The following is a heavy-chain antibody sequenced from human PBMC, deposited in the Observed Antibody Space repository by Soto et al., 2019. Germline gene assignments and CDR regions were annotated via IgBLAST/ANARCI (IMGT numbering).Heavy chain of an antibody. V-gene: IGHV4-30-4*01. CDR3: ARTRTLTKHPAFDI. J-gene: IGHJ3*02. CDR2: IYDGGST. CDR1: CGSISNVNDC. Sequence: PSETLSLTCTVSCGSISNVNDCWSWIRQSPDKGLEWIGHIYDGGSTYNNPSLKSRITISVDTSKNQFSLNLSSVTAADTAVYYCARTRTLTKHPAFDIWGQGTMVTVSS. D-gene: IGHD2-2*01.